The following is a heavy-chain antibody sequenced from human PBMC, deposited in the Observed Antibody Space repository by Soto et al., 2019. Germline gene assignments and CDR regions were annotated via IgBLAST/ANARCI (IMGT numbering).Heavy chain of an antibody. CDR3: AKDMVVAATTAYYYYAMDV. J-gene: IGHJ6*02. CDR2: ISWNSGSI. V-gene: IGHV3-9*01. Sequence: PGGSLRLSCAASGFTFDDYAMHWVRQAPGKGLEWVSGISWNSGSIGYADSVKGRFTISRDNAKNSLYLQMNSLRAEDTALYYCAKDMVVAATTAYYYYAMDVWGQGPTVTVSS. D-gene: IGHD2-15*01. CDR1: GFTFDDYA.